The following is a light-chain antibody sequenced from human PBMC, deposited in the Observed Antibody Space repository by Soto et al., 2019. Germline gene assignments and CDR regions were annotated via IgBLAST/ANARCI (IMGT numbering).Light chain of an antibody. CDR1: SSDVGSYNL. Sequence: QSVLTQPVSVSGSPGQSITIFCTGTSSDVGSYNLVSWYQQHPGKAPKLMIYEVSKRPSGVSNRFSGSKSGNTASLTISGLQAEDEADYYCCSYAGSSTFVVFGTGTKVTVL. J-gene: IGLJ1*01. CDR3: CSYAGSSTFVV. CDR2: EVS. V-gene: IGLV2-23*02.